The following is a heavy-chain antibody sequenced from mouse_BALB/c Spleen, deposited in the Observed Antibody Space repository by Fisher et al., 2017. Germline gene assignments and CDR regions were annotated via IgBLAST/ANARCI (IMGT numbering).Heavy chain of an antibody. J-gene: IGHJ4*01. D-gene: IGHD2-10*01. CDR3: AREERSYYGNYGY. V-gene: IGHV1-9*01. Sequence: KFKGKATFTADTSSNTAYMQLSSLTSEDSAVYYCAREERSYYGNYGYWGQGTSVTVSS.